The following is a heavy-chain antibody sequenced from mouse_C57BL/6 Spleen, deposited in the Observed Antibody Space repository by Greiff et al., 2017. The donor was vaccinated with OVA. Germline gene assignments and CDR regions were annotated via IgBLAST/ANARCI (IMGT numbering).Heavy chain of an antibody. J-gene: IGHJ3*01. CDR2: IDPANGNT. CDR3: ARLDDYDDWFAY. CDR1: GFNIKNTY. V-gene: IGHV14-3*01. D-gene: IGHD2-4*01. Sequence: EVQLQQSVAELVRPGASVKLSCTASGFNIKNTYMPWVKQRPEQGLEWIGRIDPANGNTKYAPKFQGKATITADTSSNTAYLQLSSLTSEDTAIYYCARLDDYDDWFAYWGQGTLVTVSA.